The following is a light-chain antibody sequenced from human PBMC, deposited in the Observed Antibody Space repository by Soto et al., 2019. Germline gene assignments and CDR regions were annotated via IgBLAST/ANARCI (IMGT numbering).Light chain of an antibody. CDR3: QLYSGSPWT. CDR2: SVS. V-gene: IGKV3-20*01. J-gene: IGKJ1*01. Sequence: VVLTQSPGTLSLSPGERATLSCRASQIISHKYLAWFQQKAGQAPRLLIHSVSVRATGAPDRFSGSGSGTDFTLTISILEPEDFAVYYCQLYSGSPWTFGQGTKVEV. CDR1: QIISHKY.